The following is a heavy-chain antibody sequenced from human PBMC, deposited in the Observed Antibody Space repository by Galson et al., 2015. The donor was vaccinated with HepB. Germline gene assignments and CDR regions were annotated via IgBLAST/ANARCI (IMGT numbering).Heavy chain of an antibody. CDR2: INAGNGNT. CDR3: ARDRLRSGSHNWFDP. D-gene: IGHD3-10*01. CDR1: GYTFTSYA. Sequence: SVKVSCKASGYTFTSYAMHWVRQAPGQRLEWMGWINAGNGNTKYSQKFQGRVTITRDTSASTAYMELSSLRSEDTAVYYCARDRLRSGSHNWFDPWGQGTLVTVSS. J-gene: IGHJ5*02. V-gene: IGHV1-3*01.